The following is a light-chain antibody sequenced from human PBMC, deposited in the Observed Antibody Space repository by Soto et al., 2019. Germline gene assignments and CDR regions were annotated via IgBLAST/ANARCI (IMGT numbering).Light chain of an antibody. CDR1: SSDVGGYDY. CDR3: SSYTNSGTVL. Sequence: QSALTQPASVSGSPGQSITISCTGTSSDVGGYDYVSWYQQYAGKAPKLTIYNVRNRPSGVSNRFSGSKSGNTASLTISGLQPEDEADYFWSSYTNSGTVLFGRGTKLTVL. J-gene: IGLJ2*01. CDR2: NVR. V-gene: IGLV2-14*01.